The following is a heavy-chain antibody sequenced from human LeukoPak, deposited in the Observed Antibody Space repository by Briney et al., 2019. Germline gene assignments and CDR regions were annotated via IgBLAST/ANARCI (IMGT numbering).Heavy chain of an antibody. CDR2: IYNGGST. Sequence: GGSLRLSCAASGFTVSSNYMTWVRQAPGKGLEWVSVIYNGGSTYYADSVKGRFTISTDNSKNVLYLQMNSLRVEDTAVYYCARGLFGSGSYYNFFDYWAQGTLVTVSS. D-gene: IGHD3-10*01. J-gene: IGHJ4*02. CDR3: ARGLFGSGSYYNFFDY. CDR1: GFTVSSNY. V-gene: IGHV3-66*01.